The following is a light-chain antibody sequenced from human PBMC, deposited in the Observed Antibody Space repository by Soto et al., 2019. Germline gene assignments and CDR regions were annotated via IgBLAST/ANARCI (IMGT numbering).Light chain of an antibody. J-gene: IGKJ1*01. Sequence: DLQFTAATSSVFASAGNSLTLTCLGRKGISSWLAWYQQKPGKAPKLLIYDASRMASGVPSRFSGSGSGTEFTLTISSLQPDDFAAYYCQQYDSYSCPFGQGTKVDNK. CDR1: KGISSW. CDR2: DAS. CDR3: QQYDSYSCP. V-gene: IGKV1-5*01.